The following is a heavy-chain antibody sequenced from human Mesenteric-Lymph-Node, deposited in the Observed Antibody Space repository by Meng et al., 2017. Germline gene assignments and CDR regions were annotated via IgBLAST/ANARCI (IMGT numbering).Heavy chain of an antibody. D-gene: IGHD4-17*01. CDR2: IYYSGST. CDR1: GGSLSGYY. CDR3: ASLYGDSSVWYLDL. J-gene: IGHJ2*01. V-gene: IGHV4-31*11. Sequence: QWRLQPWGAGLLKPSETLSLTCAVSGGSLSGYYWSWIRQHPGQGLEYIGYIYYSGSTYYNPSLKSRVIISVDTSKNQFSLRLNSVTAADPAMYYCASLYGDSSVWYLDLWGRGTLVTVSS.